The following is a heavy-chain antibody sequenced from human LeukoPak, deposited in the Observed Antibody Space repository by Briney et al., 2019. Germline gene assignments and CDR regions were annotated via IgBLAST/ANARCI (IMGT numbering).Heavy chain of an antibody. V-gene: IGHV3-23*01. J-gene: IGHJ4*02. D-gene: IGHD6-19*01. CDR1: GFPFSTYA. Sequence: GGSLRLSCAASGFPFSTYAMNWVHQAPGKGLEWVSGISGSGTSTSYADSVKGRFTISRDNSKNTLYLQMNSLRAEDTAVYYCARLRYSSGPLGFWGQGTLVTVSS. CDR3: ARLRYSSGPLGF. CDR2: ISGSGTST.